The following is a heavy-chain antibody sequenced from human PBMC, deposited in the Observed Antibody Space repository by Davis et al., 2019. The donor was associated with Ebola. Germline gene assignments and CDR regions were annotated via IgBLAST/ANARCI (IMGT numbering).Heavy chain of an antibody. D-gene: IGHD3-16*01. CDR3: AKGGAWGNWYLDL. Sequence: GESLKISCAASGFTFSSHGMHWVRQAPGKGLEWVAVIGDNGRTKFYADSAKGRFTLSRDNFMNTLDLQMNSLRPEDTAVYYCAKGGAWGNWYLDLWGRGTLVTVSS. CDR1: GFTFSSHG. CDR2: IGDNGRTK. J-gene: IGHJ2*01. V-gene: IGHV3-30*18.